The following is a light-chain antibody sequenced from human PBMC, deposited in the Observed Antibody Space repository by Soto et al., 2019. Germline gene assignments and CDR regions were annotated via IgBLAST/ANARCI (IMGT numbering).Light chain of an antibody. V-gene: IGKV3-20*01. CDR3: QQYGSSPRT. CDR2: GAS. CDR1: QSVSSN. Sequence: RWSGTRHESRLESPNSAGRASQSVSSNLAWYQQKPGQAPRLLIYGASSRATGIPDRFSGSGSGTHVTLTISRLEPEDFALYYCQQYGSSPRTFGQGNKV. J-gene: IGKJ1*01.